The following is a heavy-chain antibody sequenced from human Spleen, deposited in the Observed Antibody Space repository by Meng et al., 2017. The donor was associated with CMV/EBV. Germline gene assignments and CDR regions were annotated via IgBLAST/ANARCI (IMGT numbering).Heavy chain of an antibody. CDR2: IKQDGSEK. D-gene: IGHD2-2*01. J-gene: IGHJ6*02. CDR3: ARESAAMSYYGMDV. CDR1: GFTFSSYW. Sequence: GESLKISCAASGFTFSSYWMSWVRQAPGKGLEWVANIKQDGSEKYYVDSVKGRFTISRDNAKNSLYLQMNSLRAEDTAVYYCARESAAMSYYGMDVWGQGTTVTVSS. V-gene: IGHV3-7*01.